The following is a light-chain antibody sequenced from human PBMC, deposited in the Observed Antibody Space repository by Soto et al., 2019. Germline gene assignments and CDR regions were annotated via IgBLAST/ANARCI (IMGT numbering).Light chain of an antibody. CDR2: GAS. Sequence: EIVLTQSPGTLSLSPGERATLSCRASQSVSSSFLAWYQQKPGQAPRLLIYGASIRATGIPDRFSGSGSGTDFTLTITRLQPEDLAVYYCQQYCSSPPWTFGQGTKVEIK. J-gene: IGKJ1*01. V-gene: IGKV3-20*01. CDR1: QSVSSSF. CDR3: QQYCSSPPWT.